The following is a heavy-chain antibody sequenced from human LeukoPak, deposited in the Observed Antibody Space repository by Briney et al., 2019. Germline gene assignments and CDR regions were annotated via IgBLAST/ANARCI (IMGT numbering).Heavy chain of an antibody. D-gene: IGHD3-3*01. CDR2: INPSGGST. Sequence: ASVKVSCKASGYTFTSYYMHWVRQAPGQGLEWMGIINPSGGSTSYAQKFQGRVTMTRDTSTSTVYMELSSLRSEDTAVYYCAREYYDFWSGPYYGMDVWGQGTTVTVSS. CDR3: AREYYDFWSGPYYGMDV. CDR1: GYTFTSYY. V-gene: IGHV1-46*01. J-gene: IGHJ6*02.